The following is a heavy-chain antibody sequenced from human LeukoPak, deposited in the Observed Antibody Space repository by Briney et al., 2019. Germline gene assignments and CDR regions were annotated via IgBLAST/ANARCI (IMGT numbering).Heavy chain of an antibody. V-gene: IGHV3-48*04. CDR3: ARDSYYYDSSGYYTGY. J-gene: IGHJ4*02. Sequence: PGGSLRLSCAASGFTFSSYSMNWVRQAPGKGLEWISYISSSSSTIYYADSVKGRFTISRDNAKNSLYLQMNSLRAEDTAVYYCARDSYYYDSSGYYTGYWGQGTLVTVSS. D-gene: IGHD3-22*01. CDR2: ISSSSSTI. CDR1: GFTFSSYS.